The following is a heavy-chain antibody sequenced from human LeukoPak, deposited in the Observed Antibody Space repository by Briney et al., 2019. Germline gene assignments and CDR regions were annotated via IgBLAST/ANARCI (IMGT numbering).Heavy chain of an antibody. J-gene: IGHJ5*01. CDR2: LSTTGST. Sequence: AEPLSLTCTVSGTSISRHYWSWLRQSTGLGLEWLGYLSTTGSTTYHPSLEGRVPMSKDTSQNQLTLTLSSVTAADPAVDFWARQDGLWVGDLGGWCDFWGQGIHVTVSS. V-gene: IGHV4-4*09. CDR3: ARQDGLWVGDLGGWCDF. CDR1: GTSISRHY. D-gene: IGHD3-10*01.